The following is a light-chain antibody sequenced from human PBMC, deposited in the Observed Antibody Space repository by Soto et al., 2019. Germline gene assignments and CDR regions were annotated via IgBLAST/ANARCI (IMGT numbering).Light chain of an antibody. V-gene: IGKV3-15*01. Sequence: EIVMTQSPGTLSVSPGERATLSCRASQSVSNNFVWYQQKPGQAPRLLIYGASARATGIRARFSGSGFGTEFPLTISSLRPVYLGVKSCQHYHNWSPTYTFGQGTKLEIK. CDR3: QHYHNWSPTYT. CDR1: QSVSNN. J-gene: IGKJ2*01. CDR2: GAS.